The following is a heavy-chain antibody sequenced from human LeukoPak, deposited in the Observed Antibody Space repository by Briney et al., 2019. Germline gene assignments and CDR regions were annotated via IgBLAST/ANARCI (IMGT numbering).Heavy chain of an antibody. CDR1: GYSFTSYR. J-gene: IGHJ4*02. V-gene: IGHV5-51*01. Sequence: GESLKISCKGSGYSFTSYRIGWVRQMPGKGLEWMGIIYPGDSDTRYSPSFQGQVTISADKSISTAYLQWSSLKASDTAMYYCARPYDSSGYTFDYWGQGTLVTVSS. CDR2: IYPGDSDT. D-gene: IGHD3-22*01. CDR3: ARPYDSSGYTFDY.